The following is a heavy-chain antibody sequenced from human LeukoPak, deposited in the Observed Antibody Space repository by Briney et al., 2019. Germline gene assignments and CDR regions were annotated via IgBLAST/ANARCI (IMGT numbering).Heavy chain of an antibody. D-gene: IGHD3-10*01. J-gene: IGHJ4*02. CDR1: TGSFSGYY. CDR2: INHSGST. Sequence: SETLSLTCAVYTGSFSGYYWSWIRQPPGKGLEWIGEINHSGSTNYNPSLKSRVTISVATSKNQFSLKLSSVTAADTAVYYCARVRSGSYSYWGQGTLVTVSS. CDR3: ARVRSGSYSY. V-gene: IGHV4-34*01.